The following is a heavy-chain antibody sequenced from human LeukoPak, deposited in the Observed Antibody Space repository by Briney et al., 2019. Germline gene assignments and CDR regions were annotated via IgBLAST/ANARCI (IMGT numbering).Heavy chain of an antibody. Sequence: GGSLRVSCAASGFTVSSNYMSWVRQAPGEGLGWVSVIYSGGSTYYADSVKGRFTISRDNSKNTLYLQMNSLRAEDTAVYYCARDPPSGFDAFDIWGQGTMVTVSS. D-gene: IGHD3-10*01. V-gene: IGHV3-66*01. CDR1: GFTVSSNY. CDR2: IYSGGST. CDR3: ARDPPSGFDAFDI. J-gene: IGHJ3*02.